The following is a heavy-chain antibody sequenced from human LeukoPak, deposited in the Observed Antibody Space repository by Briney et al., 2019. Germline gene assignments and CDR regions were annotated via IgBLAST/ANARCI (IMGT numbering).Heavy chain of an antibody. CDR3: ARESCSSTSCPGGYYYYYGMDV. CDR2: ISAYNGNT. Sequence: ASVKVSCRASGYTFTSYGISWVRQAPGQGLEWMGWISAYNGNTNYAQKLQGRVTMTTDTSTSTAYMELRSLRSDDTAVYYCARESCSSTSCPGGYYYYYGMDVWGQGTTVTVSS. CDR1: GYTFTSYG. V-gene: IGHV1-18*01. D-gene: IGHD2-2*01. J-gene: IGHJ6*02.